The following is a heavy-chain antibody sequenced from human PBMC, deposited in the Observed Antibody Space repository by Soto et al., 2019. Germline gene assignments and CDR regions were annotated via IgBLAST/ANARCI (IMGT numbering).Heavy chain of an antibody. Sequence: QVQLVQSGAEVKKPGSSVKVSCKASGGTFTGNPISGVRQAPGRGLEWMGGIIPMFGTTNYAQKFQGRVTITADESTTTAYMELNSLRSEDTAVYYCARENSIASLSYYYGMEVWGQGTTVTVSS. CDR3: ARENSIASLSYYYGMEV. J-gene: IGHJ6*02. D-gene: IGHD6-6*01. CDR1: GGTFTGNP. CDR2: IIPMFGTT. V-gene: IGHV1-69*01.